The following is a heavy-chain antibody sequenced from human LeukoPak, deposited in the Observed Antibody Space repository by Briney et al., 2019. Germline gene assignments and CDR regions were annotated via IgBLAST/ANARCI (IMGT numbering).Heavy chain of an antibody. CDR1: GGSISSYY. Sequence: KPSETLSLTRTVSGGSISSYYWSWIRQPPGKGLEWIGYIYYSGSTNYNPSLKSRVTISVDTSKNQFSLKLSSVTAADTAVYYCARSYDRILFDIWGQGTMVTVSS. V-gene: IGHV4-59*01. CDR3: ARSYDRILFDI. CDR2: IYYSGST. J-gene: IGHJ3*02. D-gene: IGHD3-22*01.